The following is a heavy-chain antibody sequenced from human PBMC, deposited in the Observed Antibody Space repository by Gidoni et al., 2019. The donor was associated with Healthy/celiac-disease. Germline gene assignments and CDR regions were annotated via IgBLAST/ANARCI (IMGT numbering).Heavy chain of an antibody. CDR3: ARHHYYGSGTPPSYYYYMDV. V-gene: IGHV5-51*01. CDR2: IYPGDSDT. J-gene: IGHJ6*03. D-gene: IGHD3-10*01. CDR1: GYSFTSYW. Sequence: EVQLVQSGAEVKKPGESLKISCKGSGYSFTSYWIGWVRQMPGKGLEGMGIIYPGDSDTRYSPSFQGQVTISADKSISTAYLQWSSLKASDTAMYYCARHHYYGSGTPPSYYYYMDVWGKGTTVTVSS.